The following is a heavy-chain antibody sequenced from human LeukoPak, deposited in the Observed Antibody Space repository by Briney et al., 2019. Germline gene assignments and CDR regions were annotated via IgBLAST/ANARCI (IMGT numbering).Heavy chain of an antibody. Sequence: GGSLRLSCAGSGFIFSNAWMNWVRQAPGKGLEWVGRIKSKPAGGTIDYAAPAKGRFTISRDDSKNTVYLQMNSPKTEDTGVYYCATGGYYYDYWGQGTLVTVSS. D-gene: IGHD3-3*01. CDR1: GFIFSNAW. CDR2: IKSKPAGGTI. V-gene: IGHV3-15*07. CDR3: ATGGYYYDY. J-gene: IGHJ4*02.